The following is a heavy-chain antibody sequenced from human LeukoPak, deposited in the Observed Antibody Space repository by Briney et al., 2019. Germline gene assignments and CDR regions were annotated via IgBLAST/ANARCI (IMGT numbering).Heavy chain of an antibody. J-gene: IGHJ6*03. CDR3: ARGLDSNYGYYMDV. CDR2: ISPNSGST. V-gene: IGHV1-2*02. D-gene: IGHD4-11*01. CDR1: GYTFTDYY. Sequence: ASVKVSCKASGYTFTDYYMHWVRQAPGQGLEWMGWISPNSGSTNYAQKFQGRVTMTRDTSISTAHMELSRLRSDDTAIYYCARGLDSNYGYYMDVWGKGTTVTVSS.